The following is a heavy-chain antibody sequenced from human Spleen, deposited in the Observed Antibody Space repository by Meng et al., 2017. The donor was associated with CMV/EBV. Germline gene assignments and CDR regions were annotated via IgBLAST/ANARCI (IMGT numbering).Heavy chain of an antibody. J-gene: IGHJ5*02. D-gene: IGHD3-3*01. CDR3: ARVIGAFFTIFGDGWFDP. CDR1: GGSIIGSSFY. V-gene: IGHV4-39*07. Sequence: SETLSLTCTVSGGSIIGSSFYCGWIRQPPGKGLEWIGSIYSSGSTYYNPSLKSRVTISVDTSKNQFSLKLSSVTAADTAVYYCARVIGAFFTIFGDGWFDPWGQGTLVTVSS. CDR2: IYSSGST.